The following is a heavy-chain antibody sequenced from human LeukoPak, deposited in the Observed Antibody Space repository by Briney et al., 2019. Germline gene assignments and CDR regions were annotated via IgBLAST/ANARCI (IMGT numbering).Heavy chain of an antibody. Sequence: GESLKTSCKGSGYSFTNNWIGWVRQMPGKGLEWMGIIYPGDSDSRYSPSFQGQVTISADKSINAAYLHWSSLKASDTAMYYCARLQVVAALGAFDIWGQGTMVTVSS. CDR2: IYPGDSDS. V-gene: IGHV5-51*01. J-gene: IGHJ3*02. D-gene: IGHD2-15*01. CDR3: ARLQVVAALGAFDI. CDR1: GYSFTNNW.